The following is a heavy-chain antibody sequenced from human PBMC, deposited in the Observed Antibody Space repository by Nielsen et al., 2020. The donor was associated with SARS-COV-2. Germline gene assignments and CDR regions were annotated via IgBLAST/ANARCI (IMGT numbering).Heavy chain of an antibody. CDR3: AKTSQSDDYYSYYGMYV. CDR1: GFTFSSYA. D-gene: IGHD6-19*01. CDR2: ISGSGGST. Sequence: GGSMRLSCAASGFTFSSYAMRWVRQAQGKGLEWVSAISGSGGSTYYADSVKGRFTISRDNSKNTLYLQMNSLRAEDTAVYYCAKTSQSDDYYSYYGMYVWGQGTTVTVSS. V-gene: IGHV3-23*01. J-gene: IGHJ6*02.